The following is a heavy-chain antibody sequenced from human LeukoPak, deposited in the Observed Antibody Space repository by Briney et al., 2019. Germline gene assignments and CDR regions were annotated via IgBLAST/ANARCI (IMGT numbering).Heavy chain of an antibody. V-gene: IGHV7-4-1*02. CDR3: ARHRARFGWTNWFDP. J-gene: IGHJ5*02. D-gene: IGHD3-10*01. CDR1: GYTFTSYA. Sequence: AASVKVSCKASGYTFTSYAMNWVRQAPGQGLEWMGWINTNTGNPTYAQGFTGRFVFSLDTSVSTAYLQISSLKAEDTAVYYCARHRARFGWTNWFDPWGQGTLVTVSS. CDR2: INTNTGNP.